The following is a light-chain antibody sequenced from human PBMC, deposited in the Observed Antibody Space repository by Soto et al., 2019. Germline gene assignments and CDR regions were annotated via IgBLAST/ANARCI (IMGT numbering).Light chain of an antibody. CDR2: DVS. J-gene: IGLJ2*01. Sequence: QSVLTQPASVSGSPGPSITISFTGTSSDVGGYNYVSWYQQHPGKAPKLMIYDVSNRPSGVSNRFSGSKSGNTASLTISGLQAVYEADYYCSSYTSSYTLVFGGGTKGTV. CDR1: SSDVGGYNY. V-gene: IGLV2-14*01. CDR3: SSYTSSYTLV.